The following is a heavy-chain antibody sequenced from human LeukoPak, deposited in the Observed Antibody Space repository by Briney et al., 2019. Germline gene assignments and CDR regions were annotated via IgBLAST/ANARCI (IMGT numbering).Heavy chain of an antibody. CDR2: INPSGGST. CDR1: GNTFTNYY. CDR3: ARAGSITMIHWAFDI. D-gene: IGHD3-22*01. J-gene: IGHJ3*02. Sequence: GASVKDSCKASGNTFTNYYVHWVRQAPGQGLEWMGIINPSGGSTTYAQKFQGRVTMTRDTSASTVYMELSSLRSADTAIYYCARAGSITMIHWAFDIWGQGTVVTVSS. V-gene: IGHV1-46*01.